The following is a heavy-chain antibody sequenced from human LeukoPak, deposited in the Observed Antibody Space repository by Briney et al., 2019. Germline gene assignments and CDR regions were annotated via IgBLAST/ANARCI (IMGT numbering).Heavy chain of an antibody. CDR3: ARDIVVPAAILGGYFDY. D-gene: IGHD2-2*01. CDR1: GYTFTSYD. Sequence: GASVKVSCKASGYTFTSYDINWVRQATGQGLEWMGWMNPNSGNTGYAQKFQGRVTMTRNTSISTAYMELSSLRSEDTAVYYCARDIVVPAAILGGYFDYWGQGTLVTVSS. V-gene: IGHV1-8*01. J-gene: IGHJ4*02. CDR2: MNPNSGNT.